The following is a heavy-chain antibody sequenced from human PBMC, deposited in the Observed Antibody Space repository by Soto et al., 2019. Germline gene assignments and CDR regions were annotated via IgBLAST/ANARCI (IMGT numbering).Heavy chain of an antibody. V-gene: IGHV3-21*01. CDR2: ISSSSSYI. D-gene: IGHD6-13*01. CDR3: ARGLDGSSWPFDY. J-gene: IGHJ4*02. Sequence: PGGSLRLSCAASGFTFSSYSMNWVRQAPGKGLEWVSSISSSSSYIYYADSVKGRFTISRDNAKNSLYLQMNSLRAEDTAVYYCARGLDGSSWPFDYWGQRTLVTVSS. CDR1: GFTFSSYS.